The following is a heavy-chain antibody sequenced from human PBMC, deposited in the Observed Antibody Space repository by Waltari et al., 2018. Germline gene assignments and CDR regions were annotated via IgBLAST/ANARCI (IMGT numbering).Heavy chain of an antibody. CDR1: GGPIRSDSHY. Sequence: QLHLQESGPGLVEPSETLSLTCSVPGGPIRSDSHYWVWIRQPPGKGLEWFGSIYFGGSTYYNPSLRSRLTISADTSKNQFSLRLTSVTASDTAVYYCARQSGITINEAAFDIWGPGTMVTVPS. V-gene: IGHV4-39*01. CDR2: IYFGGST. D-gene: IGHD1-7*01. J-gene: IGHJ3*02. CDR3: ARQSGITINEAAFDI.